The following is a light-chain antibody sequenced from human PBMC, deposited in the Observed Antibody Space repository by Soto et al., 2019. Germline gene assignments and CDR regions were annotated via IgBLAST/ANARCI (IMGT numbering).Light chain of an antibody. Sequence: DIQMTQSPSSVSASVGDRVTITCRASQGISSWLAWYQQKPGKAPNLLIYAASSLHSGVPSRFSGSGSGTDFTLTISSLQPEDSATYYCQQTYTIPWTFGQGTRVEIK. CDR2: AAS. V-gene: IGKV1-12*01. J-gene: IGKJ1*01. CDR3: QQTYTIPWT. CDR1: QGISSW.